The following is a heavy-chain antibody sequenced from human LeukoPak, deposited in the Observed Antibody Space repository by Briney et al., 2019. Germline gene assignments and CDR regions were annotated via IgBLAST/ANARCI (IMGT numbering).Heavy chain of an antibody. CDR2: IYYSGST. V-gene: IGHV4-39*01. Sequence: PSETLSLTCTVSGGSISSSISYWSWIRQPPGKGLEWIATIYYSGSTYYSPSLKSRVTISVDTSKNQFSLKVTSMTAADTAVYYCARRIVGVIDASDYWGQGALVTVSS. J-gene: IGHJ4*02. D-gene: IGHD1-26*01. CDR3: ARRIVGVIDASDY. CDR1: GGSISSSISY.